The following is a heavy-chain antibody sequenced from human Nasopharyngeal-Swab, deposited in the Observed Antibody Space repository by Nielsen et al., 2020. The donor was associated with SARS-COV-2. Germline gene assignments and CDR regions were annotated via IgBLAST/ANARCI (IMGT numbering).Heavy chain of an antibody. J-gene: IGHJ6*03. CDR3: AKAGDYGDYSALYYMDV. CDR1: GFTFSSYG. CDR2: ISYDGSNK. Sequence: GESLKISCAASGFTFSSYGMHWVRQAPGKGLEWVAVISYDGSNKYYADSVKGRFTISRDNSKNTLYLQMNSLRAEDTAVYYCAKAGDYGDYSALYYMDVWGKGTTVTVSS. V-gene: IGHV3-30*18. D-gene: IGHD4-17*01.